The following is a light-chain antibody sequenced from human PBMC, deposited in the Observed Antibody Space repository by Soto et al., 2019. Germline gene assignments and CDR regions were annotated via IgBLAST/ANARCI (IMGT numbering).Light chain of an antibody. V-gene: IGKV1-5*03. CDR1: QSISNS. CDR2: KAS. J-gene: IGKJ5*01. Sequence: DIQMTQSPSTLSASVGDRVTITCRATQSISNSLAWYQQKPGKAPKLLIYKASSLESGVPSRFSGSGSGTEFTLTITSLQPEDFAVYYCQQRRSWPPTITFGQGTRLDIK. CDR3: QQRRSWPPTIT.